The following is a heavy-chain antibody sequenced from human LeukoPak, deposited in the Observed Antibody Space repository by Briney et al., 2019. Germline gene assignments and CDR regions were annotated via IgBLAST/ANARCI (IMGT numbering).Heavy chain of an antibody. CDR2: IYYSGST. D-gene: IGHD3-3*01. CDR3: ARGSVITIFGVVPWYFDY. V-gene: IGHV4-31*03. CDR1: GGSISSGGYY. Sequence: SETLSLTCTVSGGSISSGGYYWRWIRQHPGKGLEWIGYIYYSGSTYYNPSLKSRVTISVDTSKNQFSLKLSSVTAADTAVYYCARGSVITIFGVVPWYFDYWGQGTLVTVSS. J-gene: IGHJ4*02.